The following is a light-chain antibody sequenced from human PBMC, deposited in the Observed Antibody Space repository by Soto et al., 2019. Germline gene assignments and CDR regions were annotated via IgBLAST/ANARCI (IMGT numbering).Light chain of an antibody. V-gene: IGLV2-23*03. CDR3: CSYAGSSTFFYV. CDR1: SSDVGSYNL. CDR2: EGS. Sequence: QSALTQPASVSGSPGQSITISCTGTSSDVGSYNLVSWYQQHPDKAPKLMIYEGSKRPSGVSNRFSGSKSGNTASLTISGLQAEDEADYYCCSYAGSSTFFYVFGTGTKLTVL. J-gene: IGLJ1*01.